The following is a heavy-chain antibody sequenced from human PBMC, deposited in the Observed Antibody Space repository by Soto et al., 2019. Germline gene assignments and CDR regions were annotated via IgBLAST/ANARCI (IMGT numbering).Heavy chain of an antibody. D-gene: IGHD1-26*01. CDR1: GYSFTSYW. CDR2: IDPRDSYT. CDR3: ATEGLVGGLFAY. V-gene: IGHV5-10-1*01. J-gene: IGHJ4*02. Sequence: GESLKISCKGSGYSFTSYWIGWVRQMPGKGLEWMGRIDPRDSYTKYSPSFQGHVTISVDRSISTSYLQWSSLKASDTAMYYCATEGLVGGLFAYWARGTLVTVSS.